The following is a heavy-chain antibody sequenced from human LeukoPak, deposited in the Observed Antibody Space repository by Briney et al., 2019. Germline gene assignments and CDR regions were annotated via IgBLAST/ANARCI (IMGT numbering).Heavy chain of an antibody. CDR3: ATYYGSGSSQDY. CDR1: GGTFSSYA. V-gene: IGHV1-69*05. CDR2: IIPIFGTA. D-gene: IGHD3-10*01. J-gene: IGHJ4*02. Sequence: GASVKVSCKASGGTFSSYAISWVRQAPGQGLEWMGGIIPIFGTANYAQKFQGRVTITTDESTGTAYMELSSLRSEDTAVYYCATYYGSGSSQDYWGQGTLVTVSS.